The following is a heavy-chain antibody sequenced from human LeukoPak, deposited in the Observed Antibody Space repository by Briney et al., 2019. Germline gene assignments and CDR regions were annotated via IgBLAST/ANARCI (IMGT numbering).Heavy chain of an antibody. J-gene: IGHJ3*02. CDR2: MNPNSGNT. CDR1: GYTFTSYD. CDR3: ARGRKWVWAFDI. V-gene: IGHV1-8*01. Sequence: GASGKVSCKASGYTFTSYDINWVRQATGQGLEWMGWMNPNSGNTGYAQKFQGRVTMTRNTSINTAYMELSSLRSEDTAVYYCARGRKWVWAFDIWGQGTMVTVSS. D-gene: IGHD2-8*01.